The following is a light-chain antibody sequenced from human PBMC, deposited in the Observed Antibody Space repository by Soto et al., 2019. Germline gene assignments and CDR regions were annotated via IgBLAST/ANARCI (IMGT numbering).Light chain of an antibody. CDR1: QSISIN. J-gene: IGKJ1*01. Sequence: EIVLTQAPGTLSVSAGERATLSCRASQSISINLAWYQQNPGQAPRLLIYGASTRATGIPARFSGSGSGTEFTLIISSLQSEDFAIYYCQQYNKWPRTFGQGTKVDIK. V-gene: IGKV3-15*01. CDR2: GAS. CDR3: QQYNKWPRT.